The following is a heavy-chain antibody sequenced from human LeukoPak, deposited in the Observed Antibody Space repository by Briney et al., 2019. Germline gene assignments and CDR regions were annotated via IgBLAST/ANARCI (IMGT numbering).Heavy chain of an antibody. Sequence: SETLSLTCAVYVGSFSGYYWTWIRQPPGKGLEWIGEINHSGSTNYNPSLKSRVTISVDTSKIQFSLKLSSVTAADTAVYYCAGTYYYTSGSYSNFDYWGQGTLVTVSS. CDR2: INHSGST. CDR3: AGTYYYTSGSYSNFDY. D-gene: IGHD3-10*01. CDR1: VGSFSGYY. V-gene: IGHV4-34*01. J-gene: IGHJ4*02.